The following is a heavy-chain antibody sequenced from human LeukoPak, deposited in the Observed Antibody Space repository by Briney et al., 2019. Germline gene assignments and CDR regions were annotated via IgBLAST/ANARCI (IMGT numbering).Heavy chain of an antibody. CDR1: GGSISSYY. CDR3: ASLGAAAGTLDY. D-gene: IGHD6-13*01. J-gene: IGHJ4*02. Sequence: SETLSLTCTVSGGSISSYYWSWIRQPPGKGLEWIGYIYYSGSTNYNPSLKSRVTISVDTSKNQFSLKLSSVTAADTAVYYCASLGAAAGTLDYWGQGTLVTVSS. V-gene: IGHV4-59*01. CDR2: IYYSGST.